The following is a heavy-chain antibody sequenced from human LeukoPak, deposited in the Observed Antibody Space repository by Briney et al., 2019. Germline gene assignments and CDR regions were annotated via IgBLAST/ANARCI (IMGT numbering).Heavy chain of an antibody. CDR2: ITPISGTA. CDR3: ARNLYGGNSWDVFDY. D-gene: IGHD4-23*01. V-gene: IGHV1-69*06. CDR1: GYTFTNCA. J-gene: IGHJ4*02. Sequence: ASVKVSCKASGYTFTNCAMNWVRQAPGQGLEWMGGITPISGTANHAQKFQGRVTITADKSTSTAYMELSSLRSEDTAVYYCARNLYGGNSWDVFDYWGQGTLVTVSS.